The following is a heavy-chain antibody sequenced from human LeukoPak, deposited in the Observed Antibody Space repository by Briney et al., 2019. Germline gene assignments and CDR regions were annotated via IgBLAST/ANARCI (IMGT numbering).Heavy chain of an antibody. CDR1: GGSVSTYF. J-gene: IGHJ3*02. D-gene: IGHD3-10*01. CDR3: ARRWITMVRGVTNDAFDI. CDR2: IYYSGST. V-gene: IGHV4-59*08. Sequence: PSETLSLTCIVSGGSVSTYFWTWIRQPPGKGLEWIGYIYYSGSTNYNPSLKSRVTISVDTSKNQFSLKLSSVTAADTAVYYCARRWITMVRGVTNDAFDIWGQGTMVTVSS.